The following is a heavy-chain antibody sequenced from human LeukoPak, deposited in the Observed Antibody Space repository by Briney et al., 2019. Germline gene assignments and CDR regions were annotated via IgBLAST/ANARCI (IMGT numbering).Heavy chain of an antibody. CDR1: GGTFSSYA. J-gene: IGHJ4*02. CDR2: IIPIFGTA. D-gene: IGHD2-2*02. CDR3: ARVPYCSSTSCYILDY. Sequence: SVKVSCKASGGTFSSYAISWVRQAPGQGLEWMGGIIPIFGTANYAQKFQGRVTITADESTSTAYMELSSLRSADTAVYYCARVPYCSSTSCYILDYWGQGTLVTVSS. V-gene: IGHV1-69*13.